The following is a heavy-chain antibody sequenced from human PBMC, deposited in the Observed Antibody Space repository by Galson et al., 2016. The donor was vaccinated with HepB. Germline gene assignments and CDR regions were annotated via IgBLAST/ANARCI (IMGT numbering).Heavy chain of an antibody. CDR1: GFTFTSYW. V-gene: IGHV3-7*03. D-gene: IGHD5-18*01. CDR2: IKQDGSEK. Sequence: SLRLSCAASGFTFTSYWMAWVRQAPGKGLEWVASIKQDGSEKSYMDSVGGRFTISRDNAKNSLYLQMNSLRGEDTAVYYCARDKRLWLLWGQGTLVTVSS. CDR3: ARDKRLWLL. J-gene: IGHJ4*02.